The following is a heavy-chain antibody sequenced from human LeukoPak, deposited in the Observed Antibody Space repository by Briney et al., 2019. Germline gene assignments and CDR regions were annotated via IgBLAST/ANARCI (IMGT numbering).Heavy chain of an antibody. D-gene: IGHD3-22*01. CDR2: ISGSGDTI. J-gene: IGHJ4*02. CDR1: GFTFSSYA. V-gene: IGHV3-23*01. Sequence: GGSLRLSCAASGFTFSSYAMSWVRQAPGKGLQWVSAISGSGDTIYYADSVKGRFTISRDNSKNTLYLQMNSLRAEDTAAYYCANFGGFYDNNGFDYWGQGTRVTVSS. CDR3: ANFGGFYDNNGFDY.